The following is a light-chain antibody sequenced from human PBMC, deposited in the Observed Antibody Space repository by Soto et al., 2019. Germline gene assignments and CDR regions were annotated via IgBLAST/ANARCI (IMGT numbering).Light chain of an antibody. CDR1: ESIRSH. Sequence: MQMSQSPSARAASVGDRVTIHCRASESIRSHLSWYQQKPGKAPKLLIYVASSLQSEVPSRFSGSGSGTDFPLTIASLPPEDFPTYYCQHSYGTPITFGQGTRLEI. CDR2: VAS. V-gene: IGKV1-39*01. J-gene: IGKJ5*01. CDR3: QHSYGTPIT.